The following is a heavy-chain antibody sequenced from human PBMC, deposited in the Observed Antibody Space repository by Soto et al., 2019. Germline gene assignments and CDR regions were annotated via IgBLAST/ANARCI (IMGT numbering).Heavy chain of an antibody. D-gene: IGHD2-15*01. V-gene: IGHV1-2*04. J-gene: IGHJ3*02. CDR2: FNPEDGGT. CDR1: GYTLTGLS. Sequence: GASVKVSWKGSGYTLTGLSMHWVRQAPGKGLEWMGGFNPEDGGTNYAQKFQGWVTMTRDTSISTAYMELSRLRSDDTAVYYCARGDCSGGSCYSDAFDIWGQGTMVTVSS. CDR3: ARGDCSGGSCYSDAFDI.